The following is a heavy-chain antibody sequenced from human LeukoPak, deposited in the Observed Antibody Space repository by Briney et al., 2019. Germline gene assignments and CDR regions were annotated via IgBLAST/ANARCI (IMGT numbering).Heavy chain of an antibody. Sequence: SETLSLTCAVYGGSFSGYYWSWIRQPPGKGLEWIGEINHSGSTNYNPSLKSRVTISVDTSKKQFSLNLTSVTAADTAIYYCARSGLWFGELSLDYWGQGTLVTVSS. D-gene: IGHD3-10*01. CDR2: INHSGST. J-gene: IGHJ4*02. CDR1: GGSFSGYY. CDR3: ARSGLWFGELSLDY. V-gene: IGHV4-34*01.